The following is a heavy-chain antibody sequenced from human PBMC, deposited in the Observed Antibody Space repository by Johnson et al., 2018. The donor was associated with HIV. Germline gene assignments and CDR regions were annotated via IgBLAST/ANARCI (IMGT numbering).Heavy chain of an antibody. CDR1: GFTVSSNY. CDR3: ARDPSRSPGAFDI. Sequence: MQLVESGGGLIQPGGSLRLSCAVSGFTVSSNYMSWVRQAPGKGLEWVSVIYSGGTTNYADSVKGRFTISRDNSKNTLYLQMNNLRAEDTAVYYCARDPSRSPGAFDIWGQGTMVTVSS. J-gene: IGHJ3*02. V-gene: IGHV3-53*01. CDR2: IYSGGTT.